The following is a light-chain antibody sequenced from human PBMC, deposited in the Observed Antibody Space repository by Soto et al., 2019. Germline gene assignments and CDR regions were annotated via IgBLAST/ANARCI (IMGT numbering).Light chain of an antibody. CDR1: QSVSFY. Sequence: EIVLTQSPATLSLSPGERATLSCRTSQSVSFYLAWYQQKPGQAPRLLIYDTSNRAAGIPARFSGSGSGTDFTLTISSLEPEDFAVYYCQQRSNWPPLTFGGGTKVEFK. V-gene: IGKV3-11*01. J-gene: IGKJ4*01. CDR3: QQRSNWPPLT. CDR2: DTS.